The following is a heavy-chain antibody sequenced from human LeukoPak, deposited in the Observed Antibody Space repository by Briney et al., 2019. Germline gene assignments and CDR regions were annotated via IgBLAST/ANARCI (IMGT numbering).Heavy chain of an antibody. V-gene: IGHV3-9*01. CDR2: ISWNSGSM. Sequence: PGRSLRLSCAASGFTFDDYAMHWVRQAPGKGLEWVSGISWNSGSMGYADSVKGRFTISRDNAKNSLYLQMNSLRAEDTALYYCAKDFDYWGQGTLVTVSS. CDR3: AKDFDY. J-gene: IGHJ4*02. CDR1: GFTFDDYA.